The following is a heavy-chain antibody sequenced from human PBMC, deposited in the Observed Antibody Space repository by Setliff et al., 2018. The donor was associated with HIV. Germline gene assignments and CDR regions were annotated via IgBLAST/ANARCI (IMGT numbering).Heavy chain of an antibody. Sequence: SETLSLTCTVSGDSISGYYWSWIRQPAGKGLEWIGRVYTSGSTNYNPSLKSRVTMSVDTSKNQLSLRLSSVTAADTAVYYCARDFRLPVDAGLYYSYYMDVWGRGTTVTVSS. CDR3: ARDFRLPVDAGLYYSYYMDV. CDR2: VYTSGST. CDR1: GDSISGYY. V-gene: IGHV4-4*07. D-gene: IGHD2-15*01. J-gene: IGHJ6*03.